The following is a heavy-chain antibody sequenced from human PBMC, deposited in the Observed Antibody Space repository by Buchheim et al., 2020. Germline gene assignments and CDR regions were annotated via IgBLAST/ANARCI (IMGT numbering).Heavy chain of an antibody. V-gene: IGHV3-7*01. CDR2: IKQDGSEK. Sequence: EVQLVESGGGLVQPGGSVRLSCAASGFTFSSYWMTWVRQAPGKGLEWVANIKQDGSEKYYVDSVKGSFTISRDNAKKSLFLQMNVLRAEDTAVYYCARHYGGHTFDYWGQGAL. CDR1: GFTFSSYW. CDR3: ARHYGGHTFDY. D-gene: IGHD4-23*01. J-gene: IGHJ4*01.